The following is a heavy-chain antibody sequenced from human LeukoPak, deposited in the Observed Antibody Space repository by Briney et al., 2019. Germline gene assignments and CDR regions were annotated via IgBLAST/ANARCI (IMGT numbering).Heavy chain of an antibody. CDR1: GFTFSSYW. Sequence: GGSLRLSCAASGFTFSSYWMTWIRQAPGKGQEWVANIEKDGSDKNYVDSVKGRFTISRDNAKNSLFLQMNSLRAEDTAVYYCARGLSGYSSSLGSWGQGTLVTVSS. CDR2: IEKDGSDK. V-gene: IGHV3-7*01. J-gene: IGHJ5*02. CDR3: ARGLSGYSSSLGS. D-gene: IGHD6-6*01.